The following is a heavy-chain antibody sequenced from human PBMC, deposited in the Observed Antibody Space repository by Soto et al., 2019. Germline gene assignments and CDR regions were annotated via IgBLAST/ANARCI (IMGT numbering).Heavy chain of an antibody. CDR2: ICYSGST. V-gene: IGHV4-31*03. J-gene: IGHJ6*02. Sequence: QVRLEESGPGLVKPSETLSLICSVSGGSVNNANYFWNWLRHHPENDLEWNGYICYSGSTRYNPSFTSRVTLSIDTSKNQFSLSLNSVTVADTAVYFCARDADYGGSRGGMDVWGRGTTVTVSS. D-gene: IGHD4-17*01. CDR3: ARDADYGGSRGGMDV. CDR1: GGSVNNANYF.